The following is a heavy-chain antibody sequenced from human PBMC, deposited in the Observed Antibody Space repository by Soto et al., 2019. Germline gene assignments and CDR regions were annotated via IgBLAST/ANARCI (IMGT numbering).Heavy chain of an antibody. CDR3: GRPGRRDGNSSPGRFDT. V-gene: IGHV4-30-4*01. Sequence: SETLSLTCSVSRGSINSGDYFWSWIRQPPGKGLEWIAYIYYDGTTYYNPSLQSRGTISVDTSKNHFSLKVNSVTAADTAVYFCGRPGRRDGNSSPGRFDTWGRGILVTVSS. CDR1: RGSINSGDYF. J-gene: IGHJ5*01. D-gene: IGHD2-15*01. CDR2: IYYDGTT.